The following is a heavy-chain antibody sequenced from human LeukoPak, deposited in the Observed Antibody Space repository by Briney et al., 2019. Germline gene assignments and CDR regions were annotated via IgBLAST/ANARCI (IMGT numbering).Heavy chain of an antibody. D-gene: IGHD6-13*01. Sequence: GGSLRLSCAASGFTFDDYGMSWVRQAPGKGLEWVSGINWNGGSTGYADSVKGRFTISRDNAKNSLYLQMNSLRAEDTALCYCARGTLKAAATDFDYWGQGTLVTVSS. V-gene: IGHV3-20*04. CDR3: ARGTLKAAATDFDY. J-gene: IGHJ4*02. CDR2: INWNGGST. CDR1: GFTFDDYG.